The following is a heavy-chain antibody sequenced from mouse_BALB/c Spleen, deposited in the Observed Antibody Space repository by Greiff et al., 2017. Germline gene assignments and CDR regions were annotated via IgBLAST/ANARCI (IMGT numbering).Heavy chain of an antibody. CDR2: ISNLAYSN. CDR1: GFTFSDYG. D-gene: IGHD1-1*01. CDR3: ARGSSSYWYFDV. Sequence: DVMLVESGGGLVQPGGSLKLSCAASGFTFSDYGMAWVRQPPGQGPEWVAFISNLAYSNYYADTVTGRFTISRENAKNTLYLEMSSLRSEDTAMYYCARGSSSYWYFDVWGAGTTVTVSS. V-gene: IGHV5-15*02. J-gene: IGHJ1*01.